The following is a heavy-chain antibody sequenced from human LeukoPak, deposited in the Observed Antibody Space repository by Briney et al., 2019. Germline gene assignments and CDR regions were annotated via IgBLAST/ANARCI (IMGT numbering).Heavy chain of an antibody. Sequence: SETLSLTCTVSGGSISSSSYYWGWIRQPPGKGLEWIGSIHYSGSTYYNPSLKSRVTMSVDTSKNQFSLKLSSVTAADTAVYYCASGVVVVADRLLLYLALEYWGQGTLVTVSS. CDR1: GGSISSSSYY. J-gene: IGHJ4*02. CDR3: ASGVVVVADRLLLYLALEY. D-gene: IGHD2-15*01. CDR2: IHYSGST. V-gene: IGHV4-39*01.